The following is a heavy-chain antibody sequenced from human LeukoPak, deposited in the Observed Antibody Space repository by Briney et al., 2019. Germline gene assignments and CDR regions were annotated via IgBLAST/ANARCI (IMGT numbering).Heavy chain of an antibody. CDR3: ARGKGRARGPYSYDSSGYYYFDY. Sequence: SKTLSLTCAVYGGSFSGYYWSWIRQPPGKRLEWIGEINHSGSTNYNPSLKSRVTISVDTSKNQFSLKLSSVTAADTAVYYCARGKGRARGPYSYDSSGYYYFDYWGQGTLVTVSS. V-gene: IGHV4-34*01. D-gene: IGHD3-22*01. J-gene: IGHJ4*02. CDR1: GGSFSGYY. CDR2: INHSGST.